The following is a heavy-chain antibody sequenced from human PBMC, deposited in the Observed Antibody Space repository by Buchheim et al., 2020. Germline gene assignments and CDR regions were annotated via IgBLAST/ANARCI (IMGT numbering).Heavy chain of an antibody. D-gene: IGHD3-16*02. Sequence: QVQLVQSGTEVKKLGASVKVSCKASGYTFTGYYLHWVRQAPGQGLEWMGWINPNSGATNYAQKFQGWVTMTRDTSINTAYMEVTGLKSDDTAVYYCATGHVADYVWMSYHHWGQGTL. CDR1: GYTFTGYY. CDR3: ATGHVADYVWMSYHH. V-gene: IGHV1-2*04. CDR2: INPNSGAT. J-gene: IGHJ5*02.